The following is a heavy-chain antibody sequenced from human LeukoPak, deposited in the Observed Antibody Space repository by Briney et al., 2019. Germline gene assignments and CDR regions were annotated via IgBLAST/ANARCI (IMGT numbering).Heavy chain of an antibody. V-gene: IGHV1-69*06. J-gene: IGHJ6*03. D-gene: IGHD6-13*01. CDR1: VGTFSSYA. CDR2: IIPIFGTT. CDR3: ARVVGLTGYSSSWYSGYYYYMDV. Sequence: SVKVSCKASVGTFSSYAISWVRQAPGQGLEWMGGIIPIFGTTNYAQKFQDRVTITADKSTSTAYMELSSLRSEDTAVYYCARVVGLTGYSSSWYSGYYYYMDVWGKGTTVTVPS.